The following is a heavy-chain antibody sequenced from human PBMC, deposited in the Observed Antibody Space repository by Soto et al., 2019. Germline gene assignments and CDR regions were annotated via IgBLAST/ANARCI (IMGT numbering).Heavy chain of an antibody. CDR2: ISAKNGNT. CDR3: ARDVDIGTHPTGDWFDS. V-gene: IGHV1-18*01. D-gene: IGHD5-12*01. CDR1: GYIFNRYG. J-gene: IGHJ5*01. Sequence: GASVKVSCKASGYIFNRYGITWVRQAPGQGLEWVGRISAKNGNTNSGQKFQGRVTMTTDTSTSTAYMELRSLRSDDTAVYYCARDVDIGTHPTGDWFDSWGQGTLVTVSS.